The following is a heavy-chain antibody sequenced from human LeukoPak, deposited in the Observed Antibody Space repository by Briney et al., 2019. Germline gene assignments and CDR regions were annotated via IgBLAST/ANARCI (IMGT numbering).Heavy chain of an antibody. CDR1: GYTFTSYY. J-gene: IGHJ3*02. CDR2: INPSGGST. V-gene: IGHV1-46*01. CDR3: ARTWIQLWTLRNRGAFDI. Sequence: GASVKVSCKAPGYTFTSYYMHWVRQAPGQGLEWMGIINPSGGSTSYAQKFQGRVTMTRDMSTSTVYMELSSLRSEDTAVYYCARTWIQLWTLRNRGAFDIWGQGTMVTVSS. D-gene: IGHD5-18*01.